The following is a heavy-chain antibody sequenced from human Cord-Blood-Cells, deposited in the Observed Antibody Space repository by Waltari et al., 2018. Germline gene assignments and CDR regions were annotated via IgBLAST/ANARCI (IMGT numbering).Heavy chain of an antibody. Sequence: QVQLVQSGAEVKKPGASVKVSCKASGYTFTSYDINWVRQATGQGLEWMGWMKPNSGNTGYAQKFKGRVTITRNTSISTAYMELSSLRSEDTAVYYCARAIRGSYFPDAFDIWGQGTMVTVSS. CDR1: GYTFTSYD. J-gene: IGHJ3*02. CDR3: ARAIRGSYFPDAFDI. CDR2: MKPNSGNT. D-gene: IGHD1-26*01. V-gene: IGHV1-8*03.